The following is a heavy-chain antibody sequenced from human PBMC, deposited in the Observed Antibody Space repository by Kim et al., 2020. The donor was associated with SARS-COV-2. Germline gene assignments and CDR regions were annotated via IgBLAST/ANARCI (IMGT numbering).Heavy chain of an antibody. Sequence: GGSPRLSCAASGFTFSSYWMSWVRQAPGKGLEWVANIKQDGSEKYYVDSVKGRFTISRDNAKNSLYLQMNSLRAEDTAVYYCASVYGDYVRPYYYYGMDVWGQGTTVTVSS. D-gene: IGHD4-17*01. CDR1: GFTFSSYW. CDR2: IKQDGSEK. V-gene: IGHV3-7*01. J-gene: IGHJ6*02. CDR3: ASVYGDYVRPYYYYGMDV.